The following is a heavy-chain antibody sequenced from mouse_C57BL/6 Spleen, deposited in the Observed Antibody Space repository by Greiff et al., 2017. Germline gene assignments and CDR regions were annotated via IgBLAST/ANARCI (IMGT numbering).Heavy chain of an antibody. CDR3: ASYYDGYCY. D-gene: IGHD2-3*01. CDR1: GYTFTSYW. Sequence: QVQLQQPGAELVMPGASVKLSCKASGYTFTSYWMHWVKQRPGQGLEWIGEIDPSDSYTNYNQKFNGKSTLTVDKSSSTAYMQLSSLTSEDSAVYYCASYYDGYCYWGQGTTLTVSS. J-gene: IGHJ2*01. V-gene: IGHV1-69*01. CDR2: IDPSDSYT.